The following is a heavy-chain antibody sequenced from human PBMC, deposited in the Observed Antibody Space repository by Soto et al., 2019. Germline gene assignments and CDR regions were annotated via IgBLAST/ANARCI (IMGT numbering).Heavy chain of an antibody. CDR2: VYYSGST. J-gene: IGHJ5*02. D-gene: IGHD2-21*02. CDR1: GGSISSGTYY. CDR3: VADLALCGGDCHSGPGNWCGP. Sequence: QLQLQESGPGLVKPSETLSLTCTVSGGSISSGTYYWDWIRQTPGKGLEWIGSVYYSGSTEYNASRKRQITLSVDSSKNQCSLKMTSVTAADTAVYYWVADLALCGGDCHSGPGNWCGPWGQGSLVTVSS. V-gene: IGHV4-39*01.